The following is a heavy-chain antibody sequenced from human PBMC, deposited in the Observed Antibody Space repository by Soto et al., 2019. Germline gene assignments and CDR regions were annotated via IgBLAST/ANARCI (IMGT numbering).Heavy chain of an antibody. D-gene: IGHD6-13*01. CDR3: AKAGVNSSWTSYYFDY. V-gene: IGHV3-23*01. CDR1: GFTFSSYA. CDR2: ISGSGGST. Sequence: GGTLRLSCAASGFTFSSYAMSWVRQAPGKGLEWVSAISGSGGSTYYADSVKGRFTISRDNSKNTLYLQMNSLRAEDTAVYYCAKAGVNSSWTSYYFDYWGQGTLVTVSS. J-gene: IGHJ4*02.